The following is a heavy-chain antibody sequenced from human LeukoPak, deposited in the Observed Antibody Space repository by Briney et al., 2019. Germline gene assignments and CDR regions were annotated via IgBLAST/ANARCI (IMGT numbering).Heavy chain of an antibody. V-gene: IGHV3-23*01. D-gene: IGHD2-21*02. CDR2: MSGSGGST. CDR3: ANDPYCGGDCYFDY. J-gene: IGHJ4*02. Sequence: PGASLRLSCAASGFTFSNYAMSWVPQAPGKGLECVSGMSGSGGSTYYADSVKGRFTISRDNSKNTLYLHMNSLRAEDTAVYYCANDPYCGGDCYFDYWGQGTLVTVSS. CDR1: GFTFSNYA.